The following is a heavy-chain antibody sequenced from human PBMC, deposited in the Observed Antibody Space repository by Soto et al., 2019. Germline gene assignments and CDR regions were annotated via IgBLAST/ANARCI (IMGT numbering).Heavy chain of an antibody. V-gene: IGHV3-13*04. CDR1: GFTFSSYD. CDR3: ARAIGPTIFDY. CDR2: IGTAGDT. J-gene: IGHJ4*02. Sequence: GGSLRLSCSASGFTFSSYDMHWVRQGPGKGLEWVSAIGTAGDTNYAGSVKGRFTISRENAKNSLYLQMNSLRAGDTAIYFCARAIGPTIFDYWGQGSLVTVSS. D-gene: IGHD3-22*01.